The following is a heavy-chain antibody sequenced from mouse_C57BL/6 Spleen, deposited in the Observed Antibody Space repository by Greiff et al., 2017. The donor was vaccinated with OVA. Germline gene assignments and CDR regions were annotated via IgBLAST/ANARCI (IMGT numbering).Heavy chain of an antibody. D-gene: IGHD1-3*01. CDR2: IDPSDSYT. V-gene: IGHV1-69*01. J-gene: IGHJ4*01. Sequence: VQLQQPGAELVMPGASVKLSCKASGYTFTSYWMHWVKQRPGQGLEWIGEIDPSDSYTNYNQKFKGKSTLTVDKSSSTAYMQLSSLTSEDSAVYYCARRGKEAMDYWGQGTSVTVSS. CDR3: ARRGKEAMDY. CDR1: GYTFTSYW.